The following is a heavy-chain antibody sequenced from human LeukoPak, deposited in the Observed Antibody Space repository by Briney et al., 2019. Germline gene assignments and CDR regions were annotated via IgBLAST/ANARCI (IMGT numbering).Heavy chain of an antibody. D-gene: IGHD6-13*01. J-gene: IGHJ5*02. CDR1: GGSISSYY. CDR3: ARGQYSSSWYGSCWFDP. V-gene: IGHV4-4*07. Sequence: PSETLSLTCTVSGGSISSYYWSWIRQPAGKGLEWIGRIYTSGSTNYNPSLKSRVTISVDTSKNQFSLKLSSVTAADTAEYYCARGQYSSSWYGSCWFDPWGQGTLVTVSS. CDR2: IYTSGST.